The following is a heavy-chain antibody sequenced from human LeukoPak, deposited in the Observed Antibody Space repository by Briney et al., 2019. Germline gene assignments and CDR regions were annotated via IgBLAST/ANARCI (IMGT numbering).Heavy chain of an antibody. CDR3: AKAYREYYDFWSGSPGDFDI. J-gene: IGHJ3*02. CDR1: GFTFSSYG. D-gene: IGHD3-3*01. CDR2: ISYDGSNK. Sequence: GGSLRLSCAASGFTFSSYGMHWVRQAPGKGLEWVAVISYDGSNKYYADSVKGRFTISRDNSKNTLYLQMNSLRAEDTAVYYCAKAYREYYDFWSGSPGDFDIWGQGTMVTVSS. V-gene: IGHV3-30*18.